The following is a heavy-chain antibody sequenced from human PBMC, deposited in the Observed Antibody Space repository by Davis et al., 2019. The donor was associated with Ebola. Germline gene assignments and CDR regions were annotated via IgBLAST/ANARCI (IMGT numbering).Heavy chain of an antibody. J-gene: IGHJ4*02. D-gene: IGHD3-10*01. CDR1: GFTFSSYW. CDR2: IKQDGSEK. V-gene: IGHV3-7*01. CDR3: ARGSYGSGSYFVY. Sequence: GGSLRLSCAASGFTFSSYWMSWVRQAPGKGLEWVANIKQDGSEKYYVDSVKGRFTISRDNAKNSLYLQMNSLRADDTGVYYCARGSYGSGSYFVYWGQGTVVTVSS.